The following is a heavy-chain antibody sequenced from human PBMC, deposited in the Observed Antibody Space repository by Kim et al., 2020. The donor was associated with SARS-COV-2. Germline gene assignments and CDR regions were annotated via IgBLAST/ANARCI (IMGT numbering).Heavy chain of an antibody. CDR3: ATGGVSAAAVDY. V-gene: IGHV3-7*03. Sequence: GGSLRLSCVASGFTFSTFWMNWVRQAPGKGLEWVASIKQDGSEKHYVDSVKGRFTISRDNARTSVYLQMSSLRVEDTAVYYCATGGVSAAAVDYWGQGTLVTVSS. CDR2: IKQDGSEK. D-gene: IGHD6-13*01. CDR1: GFTFSTFW. J-gene: IGHJ4*02.